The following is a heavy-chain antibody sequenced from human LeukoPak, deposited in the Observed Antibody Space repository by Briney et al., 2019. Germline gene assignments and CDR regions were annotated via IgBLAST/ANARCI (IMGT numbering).Heavy chain of an antibody. CDR1: GYTFTGYY. CDR3: ARVLSRGVITAAYY. V-gene: IGHV1-2*02. J-gene: IGHJ4*02. D-gene: IGHD3-10*01. CDR2: INPNSGGT. Sequence: GASVKVSCKASGYTFTGYYMHWVRQAPGQGLEWMGWINPNSGGTNYAQKFQGRVTMTRDTSISTAYMELSRLRSDDTAVYYCARVLSRGVITAAYYWGQGTLVTVSS.